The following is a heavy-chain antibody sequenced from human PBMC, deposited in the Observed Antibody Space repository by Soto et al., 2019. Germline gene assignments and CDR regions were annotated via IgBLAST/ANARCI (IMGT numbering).Heavy chain of an antibody. CDR2: ISYDGSNK. CDR1: GFTFSSYG. V-gene: IGHV3-30*03. CDR3: TATETLFDY. Sequence: GGSLRLSCAASGFTFSSYGMHWVRQAPGKGLEWVAVISYDGSNKYYADSVKGRFTISRDNSKNTLYLQMNSLRAEDTAVYYCTATETLFDYWGQGTLVTVSS. D-gene: IGHD2-15*01. J-gene: IGHJ4*02.